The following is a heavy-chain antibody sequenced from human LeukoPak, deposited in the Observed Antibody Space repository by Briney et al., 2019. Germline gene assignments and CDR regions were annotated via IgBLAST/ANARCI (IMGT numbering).Heavy chain of an antibody. CDR2: ICESDHAI. CDR3: ARGRRDGYNG. D-gene: IGHD5-24*01. V-gene: IGHV3-48*01. Sequence: PGGPLTLFCALSGFHHSNYNMNWLRQPRAKAVVCVSFICESDHAIQYAPPVKGRFTISRDIARTSVYPQMSSLRAEDTAVYYGARGRRDGYNGWGQGALVTASS. CDR1: GFHHSNYN. J-gene: IGHJ4*02.